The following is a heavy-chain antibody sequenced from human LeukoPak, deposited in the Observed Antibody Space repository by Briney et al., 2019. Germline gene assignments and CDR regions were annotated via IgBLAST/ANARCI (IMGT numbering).Heavy chain of an antibody. Sequence: GGSLRLSCAASGFTFSNAWMSWVRQAPGKGLEWVGRIKSKTDGGTTDYAAPVRGRFTISRDNAKNTLSLEMNSLGDEETAVYYCSRDFSGRNDFWGQGTLVTVSS. J-gene: IGHJ4*02. V-gene: IGHV3-15*05. D-gene: IGHD1-26*01. CDR3: SRDFSGRNDF. CDR1: GFTFSNAW. CDR2: IKSKTDGGTT.